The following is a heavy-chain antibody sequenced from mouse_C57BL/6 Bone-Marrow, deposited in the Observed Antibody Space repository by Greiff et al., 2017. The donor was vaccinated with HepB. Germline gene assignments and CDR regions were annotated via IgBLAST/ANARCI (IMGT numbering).Heavy chain of an antibody. V-gene: IGHV2-2*01. J-gene: IGHJ4*01. CDR2: IWSGGST. D-gene: IGHD2-1*01. Sequence: QVQLKQSGPGLVQPSQSLSITCTVSGFSLTSYGVHWVRQSPGKGLEWLGVIWSGGSTDYNAAFISRLSISKDNSKSQVFFKMNSLQADDTAIYYCARKSVLYGNYGYAMDYWGQGTSVTVSS. CDR3: ARKSVLYGNYGYAMDY. CDR1: GFSLTSYG.